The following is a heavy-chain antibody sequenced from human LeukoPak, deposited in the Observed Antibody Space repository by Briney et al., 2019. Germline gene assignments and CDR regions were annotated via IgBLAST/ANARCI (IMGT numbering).Heavy chain of an antibody. V-gene: IGHV3-33*01. J-gene: IGHJ4*02. D-gene: IGHD4-17*01. CDR3: ARAWVTTEYYFDY. CDR2: IWYDGSNK. CDR1: GFTFSSYG. Sequence: GRSLRLSCAASGFTFSSYGMHWVRQAPGKGLEWVAVIWYDGSNKYYADSMKGRFTISRDNSKNTLYLQMNSLRAEDTAVYYCARAWVTTEYYFDYWGQGTLVTVSS.